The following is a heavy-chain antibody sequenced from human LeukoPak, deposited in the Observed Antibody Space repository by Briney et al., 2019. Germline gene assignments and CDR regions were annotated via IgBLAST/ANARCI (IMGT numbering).Heavy chain of an antibody. CDR3: ARAPDPITMVRGVIKGLNWFDP. Sequence: SETLSLTCTVSGGSISSYYWSWIRQPPGKGLEWIGYIYYSGSTNYNPSLKSRVTISVDTSKNQFSLKLSSVTAADTAVYYCARAPDPITMVRGVIKGLNWFDPWGQGTLVTVSS. D-gene: IGHD3-10*01. V-gene: IGHV4-59*01. CDR1: GGSISSYY. CDR2: IYYSGST. J-gene: IGHJ5*02.